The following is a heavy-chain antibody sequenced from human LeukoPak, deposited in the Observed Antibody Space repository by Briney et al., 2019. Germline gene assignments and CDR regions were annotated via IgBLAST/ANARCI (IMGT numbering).Heavy chain of an antibody. CDR3: ATYINWVAGDV. Sequence: GGSLRLSCAASGFAFSESWMTWVRQVPGQGLEWVAHINHEGGGIQYVDSVKGRFTISRDNAKGSVYLQMNSLRAEDTAIYHCATYINWVAGDVWGQGTTVIVSS. D-gene: IGHD1-1*01. CDR1: GFAFSESW. CDR2: INHEGGGI. J-gene: IGHJ6*02. V-gene: IGHV3-7*01.